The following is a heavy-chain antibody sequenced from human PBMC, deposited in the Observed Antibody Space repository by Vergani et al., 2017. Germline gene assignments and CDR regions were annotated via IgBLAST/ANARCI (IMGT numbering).Heavy chain of an antibody. D-gene: IGHD6-13*01. CDR2: ICHTEDT. V-gene: IGHV4-4*03. Sequence: QVQLQESGPGLVKPPGTLSLTCAVSGDSISSNNCWTWVRQPPGKGLEWIGEICHTEDTKYSPSLKSRVTVSVDESRNLFSLRLNSVTAADTAVYYCARGKRGSSSWSYYYYYYGMDVWGQGTTVTVSS. CDR3: ARGKRGSSSWSYYYYYYGMDV. CDR1: GDSISSNNC. J-gene: IGHJ6*02.